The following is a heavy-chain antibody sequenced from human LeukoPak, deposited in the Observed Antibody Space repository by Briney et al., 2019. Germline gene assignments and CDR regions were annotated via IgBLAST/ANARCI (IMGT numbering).Heavy chain of an antibody. J-gene: IGHJ4*02. CDR2: ISYDGSNK. Sequence: GRSLRLSCAASGFTFSSYDMHWVRQAPGKGLQWVALISYDGSNKYYTDSVTGRFTISRDNSKDTLYLQMNSLRAEDTAVYYCAKGFGELLYPYYFDYWGQGTLVTVSS. CDR1: GFTFSSYD. D-gene: IGHD3-10*01. CDR3: AKGFGELLYPYYFDY. V-gene: IGHV3-30*18.